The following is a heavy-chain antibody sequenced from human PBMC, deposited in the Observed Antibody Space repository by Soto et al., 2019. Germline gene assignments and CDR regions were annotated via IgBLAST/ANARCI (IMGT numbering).Heavy chain of an antibody. CDR3: AVLRYFDWSAPESDAFDI. CDR2: ISSSGSTI. V-gene: IGHV3-11*01. CDR1: GFTFSDYY. Sequence: GGSLRLSCAASGFTFSDYYRSWIRQAPGKGLEWVSYISSSGSTIYYADSVKGRFTISRDNAKNSLYLQMNSLRAEDTAVYYCAVLRYFDWSAPESDAFDIWGQGTMVT. D-gene: IGHD3-9*01. J-gene: IGHJ3*02.